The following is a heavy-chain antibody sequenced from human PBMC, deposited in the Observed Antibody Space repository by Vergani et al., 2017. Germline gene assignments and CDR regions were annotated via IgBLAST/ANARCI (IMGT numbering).Heavy chain of an antibody. J-gene: IGHJ4*02. CDR3: GRSRIYYGAGSPDY. V-gene: IGHV4-59*02. CDR1: GASVNSYY. Sequence: QVKLQESGPGLVKPSETLSLTCTVSGASVNSYYWSWIRQPPGKGLEWMGYVSFRGDSLYDPSVKGRMTISLNTSSNQFSLYLTSVTAAGTAVYYCGRSRIYYGAGSPDYWGQGTLVTVSS. CDR2: VSFRGDS. D-gene: IGHD3-10*01.